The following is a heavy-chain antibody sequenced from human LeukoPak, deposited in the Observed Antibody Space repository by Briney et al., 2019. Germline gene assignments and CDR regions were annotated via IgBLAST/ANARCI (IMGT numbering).Heavy chain of an antibody. D-gene: IGHD3-22*01. J-gene: IGHJ4*02. Sequence: GGSLRLSCAASGFTFSSYDMHWVRQATGKDLEWVSAIGTAGDTYYPGSVKGRFTISRENVKNSLYLQMNSLRAGDTAVYYCARKKYYYDGSGYYVFGYFDYWGQGTLVTVSS. V-gene: IGHV3-13*01. CDR2: IGTAGDT. CDR1: GFTFSSYD. CDR3: ARKKYYYDGSGYYVFGYFDY.